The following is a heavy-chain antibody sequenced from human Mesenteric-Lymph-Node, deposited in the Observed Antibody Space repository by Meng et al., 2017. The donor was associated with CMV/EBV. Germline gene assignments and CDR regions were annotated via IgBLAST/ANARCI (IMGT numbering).Heavy chain of an antibody. J-gene: IGHJ4*02. D-gene: IGHD6-13*01. Sequence: GGSLRLSCAASGFTFDDYAMHWVRQAPGKGLEWVSGISWNSGSIGYADSVKGRFTISRDNAKNSLYLQMNSLRAEDTALYYCAKGTEPNIAHEDYFDYWGQGTLVTVSS. V-gene: IGHV3-9*01. CDR1: GFTFDDYA. CDR3: AKGTEPNIAHEDYFDY. CDR2: ISWNSGSI.